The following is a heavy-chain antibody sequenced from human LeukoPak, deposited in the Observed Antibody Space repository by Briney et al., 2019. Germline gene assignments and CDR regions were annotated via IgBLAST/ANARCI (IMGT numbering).Heavy chain of an antibody. CDR3: ARRGVQLQRISWFDP. V-gene: IGHV3-11*01. CDR2: ISSSGNTI. D-gene: IGHD1-1*01. Sequence: GGSLRPSCAASGFTFSDYYMSWIRQAPGKGLEWVSYISSSGNTIYYADSVEGRFTISRDNAKNSLYLQMNSLRAEDTAVYYCARRGVQLQRISWFDPWGQGTLVTVSS. CDR1: GFTFSDYY. J-gene: IGHJ5*02.